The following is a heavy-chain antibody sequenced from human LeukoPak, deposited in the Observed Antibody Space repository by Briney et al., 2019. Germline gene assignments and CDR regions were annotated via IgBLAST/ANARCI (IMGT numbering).Heavy chain of an antibody. D-gene: IGHD3-22*01. J-gene: IGHJ4*02. CDR2: IYYSGST. Sequence: SETLSLTCTVSGGSISSYYWSWIRQPPGKGLEWIGSIYYSGSTYYNPSLKSRVTISVDTSKNQFSLKLSSVTAADTAVYYCARRYYYDSSGYPQPDYWGQGTLVTVSS. V-gene: IGHV4-59*05. CDR1: GGSISSYY. CDR3: ARRYYYDSSGYPQPDY.